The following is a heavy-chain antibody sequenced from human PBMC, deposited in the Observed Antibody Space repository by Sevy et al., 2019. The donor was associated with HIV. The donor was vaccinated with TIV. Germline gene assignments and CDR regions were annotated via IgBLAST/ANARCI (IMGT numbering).Heavy chain of an antibody. CDR3: ARGVPYSSSWYPSRWFDP. CDR1: GYTFTSYD. V-gene: IGHV1-8*01. J-gene: IGHJ5*02. Sequence: ASVKVSCKASGYTFTSYDINWVRQATGQGLEWMGWMNPNSGNTGYAQKFQGRVTMTRNTSISTAYMELSSLRSEDTAVYYCARGVPYSSSWYPSRWFDPWGQGTLVTVSS. CDR2: MNPNSGNT. D-gene: IGHD6-13*01.